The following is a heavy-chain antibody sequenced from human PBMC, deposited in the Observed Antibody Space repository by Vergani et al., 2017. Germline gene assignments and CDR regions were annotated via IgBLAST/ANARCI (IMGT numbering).Heavy chain of an antibody. V-gene: IGHV3-30-3*01. J-gene: IGHJ5*02. CDR2: ISYDGSNK. D-gene: IGHD3-3*01. Sequence: VQLVESGGGLVQPGRSLRLSCAASGFTFSSYAMHWVRQAPGKGLEWVAVISYDGSNKYYADSVKGRFTISRDNSKNTLYLQMNSLRAEDTAVYYCAREVTIFGTGDWFDPWGQGTLVTVSS. CDR1: GFTFSSYA. CDR3: AREVTIFGTGDWFDP.